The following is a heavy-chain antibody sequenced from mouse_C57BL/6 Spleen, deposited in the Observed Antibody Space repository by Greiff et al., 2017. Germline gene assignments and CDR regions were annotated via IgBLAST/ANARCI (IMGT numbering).Heavy chain of an antibody. Sequence: EVKLMESGEGLVKPGGSLKLSCAASGFTFSSYAMSWFRQTPEKRLEWVAYISSGGDYIYYADTVKGRFTISRDNARNTLYLQMSSLKSEDTAMYYCTREGDYGSSIDYWGQGTTLTVSS. J-gene: IGHJ2*01. D-gene: IGHD1-1*01. CDR1: GFTFSSYA. CDR2: ISSGGDYI. CDR3: TREGDYGSSIDY. V-gene: IGHV5-9-1*02.